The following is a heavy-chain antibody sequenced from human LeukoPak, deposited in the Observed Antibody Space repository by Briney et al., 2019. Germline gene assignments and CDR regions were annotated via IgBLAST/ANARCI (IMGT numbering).Heavy chain of an antibody. CDR1: GFTFSSYA. D-gene: IGHD5-18*01. J-gene: IGHJ4*02. CDR2: IPYDGSNK. Sequence: PGRSLRLSCAASGFTFSSYAMHWVRQAPGKGLEWVAVIPYDGSNKYYADSVKGRFTISRDNSKNTLYLQMNSLRAEDTAVYYCASILGGYSYGRLDYWGQGTLVTVSS. V-gene: IGHV3-30*04. CDR3: ASILGGYSYGRLDY.